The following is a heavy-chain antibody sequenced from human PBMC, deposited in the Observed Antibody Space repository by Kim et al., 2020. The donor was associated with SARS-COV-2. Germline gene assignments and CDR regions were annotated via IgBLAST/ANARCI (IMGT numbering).Heavy chain of an antibody. J-gene: IGHJ4*02. CDR3: ARDRDYGDYDY. V-gene: IGHV4-59*01. D-gene: IGHD4-17*01. Sequence: TNYTPSLKSRVTISVDTSKNRFSLKLSSVTAADTAVYYCARDRDYGDYDYWGQGTLVTVSS. CDR2: T.